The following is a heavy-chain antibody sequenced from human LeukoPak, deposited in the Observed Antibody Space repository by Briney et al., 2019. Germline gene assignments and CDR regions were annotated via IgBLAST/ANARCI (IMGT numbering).Heavy chain of an antibody. V-gene: IGHV1-2*02. J-gene: IGHJ4*02. CDR3: ARGVYNSGRYVLEDY. CDR2: INPNSGGT. Sequence: ASVKVSCKASGYTFTGYYMHWVRQAPGQGLEWMGWINPNSGGTNYAQKFQGRVTMTRDTSISTAYMELSRLRSDDTAVYYCARGVYNSGRYVLEDYWGQGTLVTVSS. CDR1: GYTFTGYY. D-gene: IGHD6-19*01.